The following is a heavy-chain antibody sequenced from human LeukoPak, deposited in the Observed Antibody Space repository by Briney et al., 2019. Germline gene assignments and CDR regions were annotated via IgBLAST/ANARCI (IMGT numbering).Heavy chain of an antibody. V-gene: IGHV4-59*08. CDR2: IYYSGST. Sequence: SETLSLTCTVSGGSISSYYWSWIRQPPGKGLEWIGYIYYSGSTNYNPSLKGRVTISVDTSKSQFSLKLSSVTAADTAVYYCARLLLWFGESWYFDLWGRGTLVTVSS. CDR3: ARLLLWFGESWYFDL. D-gene: IGHD3-10*01. CDR1: GGSISSYY. J-gene: IGHJ2*01.